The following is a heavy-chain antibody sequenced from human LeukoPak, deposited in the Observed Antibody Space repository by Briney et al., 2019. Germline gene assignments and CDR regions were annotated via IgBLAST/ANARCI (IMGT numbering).Heavy chain of an antibody. Sequence: SETLSLTCTVSGGSISGYYWSWIRQPPGEGLEWIGYVYYSGSTHYNPSLKSRVTMSVDTSKSQFSLKLSSVTAADTAVYYCASAIFVENAFDIWGQGTMVTVSS. CDR3: ASAIFVENAFDI. CDR2: VYYSGST. CDR1: GGSISGYY. V-gene: IGHV4-59*01. J-gene: IGHJ3*02.